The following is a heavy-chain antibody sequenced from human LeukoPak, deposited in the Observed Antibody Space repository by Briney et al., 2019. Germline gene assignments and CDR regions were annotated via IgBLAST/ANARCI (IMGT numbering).Heavy chain of an antibody. Sequence: GGSLRLSCAASGLIFSIYRMSGVRQAPGKGLEWVNNIKADGSEKGYIDSLKDRFTISRDNAKNSLYLQVNSQRAEDTAVYYCARFGIPYGVDVWGQGTTVTVSS. D-gene: IGHD3-16*01. CDR3: ARFGIPYGVDV. CDR2: IKADGSEK. CDR1: GLIFSIYR. J-gene: IGHJ6*02. V-gene: IGHV3-7*04.